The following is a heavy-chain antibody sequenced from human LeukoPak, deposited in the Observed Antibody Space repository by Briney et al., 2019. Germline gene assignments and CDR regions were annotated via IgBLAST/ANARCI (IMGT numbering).Heavy chain of an antibody. CDR3: GKDWDPFSSGTWES. D-gene: IGHD3-22*01. CDR1: GVTLSPYG. V-gene: IGHV3-30*18. CDR2: RSDDGSAQ. J-gene: IGHJ1*01. Sequence: GMSLRLSCAASGVTLSPYGMHWVRQAPGKGLEWVAVRSDDGSAQHYADSVRGRFTISRDNSKNTLSLQMNSLRPEDTAMYFCGKDWDPFSSGTWESWGQGTLVIVS.